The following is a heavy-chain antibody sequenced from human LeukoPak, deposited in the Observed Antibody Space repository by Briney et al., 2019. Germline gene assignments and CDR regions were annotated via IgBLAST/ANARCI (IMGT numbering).Heavy chain of an antibody. J-gene: IGHJ5*02. V-gene: IGHV4-59*01. CDR3: ARANFDWGTPNWFDP. CDR1: GGSFSSYY. CDR2: IYYSGST. Sequence: SETLSLTCAVYGGSFSSYYWSWIRQPPGKGLEWIGYIYYSGSTNYNPSLKSRVTISVDTSKNQFSLKLSSVTAADTAVYYCARANFDWGTPNWFDPWGQGTLVTVSS. D-gene: IGHD3-9*01.